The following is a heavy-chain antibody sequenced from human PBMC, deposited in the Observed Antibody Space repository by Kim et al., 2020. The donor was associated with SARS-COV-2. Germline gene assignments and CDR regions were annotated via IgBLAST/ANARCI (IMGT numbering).Heavy chain of an antibody. D-gene: IGHD4-17*01. CDR2: SSSLGSII. J-gene: IGHJ4*02. CDR1: GFTFSDYY. CDR3: AYGDNGH. Sequence: GGSLRLSCAASGFTFSDYYMSWIRPAPGQGLEWVSYSSSLGSIIYYADAGQGRFTISSDNARNSLYLQMNSLRGEDTAVYYCAYGDNGHWGQGTLVTVSS. V-gene: IGHV3-11*01.